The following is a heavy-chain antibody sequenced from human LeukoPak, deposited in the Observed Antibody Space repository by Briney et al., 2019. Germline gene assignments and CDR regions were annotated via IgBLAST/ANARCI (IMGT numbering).Heavy chain of an antibody. CDR1: GFTFSSYD. CDR2: IGTAGDT. J-gene: IGHJ4*02. D-gene: IGHD6-19*01. CDR3: ARGTAVAGTFDY. Sequence: PGGSLRLSCAASGFTFSSYDMHWVRQATGKGLEWVSAIGTAGDTYYPGSVKGRFTISRENAKNSLYLQMNSLRAGDTAVYYCARGTAVAGTFDYWGQGTLVTVSS. V-gene: IGHV3-13*01.